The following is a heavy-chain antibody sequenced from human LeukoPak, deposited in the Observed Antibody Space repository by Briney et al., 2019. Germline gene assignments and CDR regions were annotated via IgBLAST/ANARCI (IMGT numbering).Heavy chain of an antibody. CDR1: GFSLRDTGMC. J-gene: IGHJ4*02. Sequence: SGPALVKPTQPLTLTCTFSGFSLRDTGMCMTWIRQPPGKALEWLARLDWDDDKYYSTSLKTRLTISKDASKNQVVLTMINMDPVDTATYYCARISDHYDSSGYSVFDYWGQGIQVTVSS. V-gene: IGHV2-70*11. D-gene: IGHD3-22*01. CDR3: ARISDHYDSSGYSVFDY. CDR2: LDWDDDK.